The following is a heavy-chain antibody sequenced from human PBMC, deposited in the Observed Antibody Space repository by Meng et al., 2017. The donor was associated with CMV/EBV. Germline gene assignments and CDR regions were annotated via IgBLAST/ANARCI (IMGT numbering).Heavy chain of an antibody. CDR2: ISAYNGNT. V-gene: IGHV1-18*01. CDR3: ARVSDSSGWAYYFDY. Sequence: ASVKVSCKASGYTFTSYGISWVRQAPGQGLEGMGWISAYNGNTNYAQKLQGRVTMTTDTSTSTAYMELRSLRSDDTAVYYCARVSDSSGWAYYFDYWGQGTLVTVSS. D-gene: IGHD6-19*01. J-gene: IGHJ4*02. CDR1: GYTFTSYG.